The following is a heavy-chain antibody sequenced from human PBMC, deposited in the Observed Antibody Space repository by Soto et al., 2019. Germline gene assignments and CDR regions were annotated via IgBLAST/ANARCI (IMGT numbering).Heavy chain of an antibody. D-gene: IGHD5-18*01. Sequence: QVQLQESGPGLVKPSETLSLTCTVSGGSISSYYWSWIRQPPGKGLEWIGYIYYSGSTNYNPSLKSRVTISVDTSKNQFSLKLSSVTAADTAVYYCARVQGDSYGFNWFDPWGQGTLVTVSS. CDR3: ARVQGDSYGFNWFDP. CDR2: IYYSGST. V-gene: IGHV4-59*01. J-gene: IGHJ5*02. CDR1: GGSISSYY.